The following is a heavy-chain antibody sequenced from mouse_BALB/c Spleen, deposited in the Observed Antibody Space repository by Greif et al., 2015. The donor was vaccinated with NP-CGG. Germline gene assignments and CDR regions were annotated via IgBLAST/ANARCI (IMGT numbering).Heavy chain of an antibody. V-gene: IGHV14-3*02. CDR2: IDPANGNT. J-gene: IGHJ1*01. Sequence: VQLQQSGAELVKPGASVKLSCTASGFNIKDTYMHWVKQRPEQGLEWIGRIDPANGNTKYDPKFQGKATITADTSSNAAYLQLSSLTSEDTAVYYCARWDWYFGVWGAGTTITVSS. CDR1: GFNIKDTY. CDR3: ARWDWYFGV.